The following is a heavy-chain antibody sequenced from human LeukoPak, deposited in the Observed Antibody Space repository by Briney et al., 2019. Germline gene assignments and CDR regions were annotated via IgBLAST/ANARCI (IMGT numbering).Heavy chain of an antibody. CDR3: VTYSMVRGTDY. V-gene: IGHV1-24*01. CDR1: GYTLTEVS. Sequence: GASVKVSCKVAGYTLTEVSMHLVRQAPGKGMELMGGFDPENGETGYAQQFQGRVTMTEDTSTDTAYMELSSLRSEDTAVYYCVTYSMVRGTDYWGQGTLVTVPS. CDR2: FDPENGET. D-gene: IGHD3-10*01. J-gene: IGHJ4*02.